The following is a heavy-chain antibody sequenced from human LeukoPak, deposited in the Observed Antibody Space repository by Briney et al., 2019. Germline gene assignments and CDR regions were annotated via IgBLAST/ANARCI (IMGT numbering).Heavy chain of an antibody. D-gene: IGHD3-3*01. CDR2: ISGSGGAT. V-gene: IGHV3-23*01. CDR1: GFTFSSYS. Sequence: PGGSVRLSCAASGFTFSSYSMSWVRQAPGKGLEWVSGISGSGGATYYADSVKGRFTISRDNSKNTVYLQMNSLRAEDTAVYHCAKAWTIFNAFDIWGQGTMVTVSS. CDR3: AKAWTIFNAFDI. J-gene: IGHJ3*02.